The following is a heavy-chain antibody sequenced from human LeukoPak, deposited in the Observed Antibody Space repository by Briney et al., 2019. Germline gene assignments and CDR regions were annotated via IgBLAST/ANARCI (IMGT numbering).Heavy chain of an antibody. Sequence: PSETLSLTCAVYGGSFSGYYWSWIRQPPGKGLEWIGEINHSGSTNYNPSLKSRVTISVDTSKNQFSLKLSSVTAADTAVYYCASYVYSYGFFYWGQGTLVTVSP. V-gene: IGHV4-34*01. D-gene: IGHD5-18*01. CDR3: ASYVYSYGFFY. CDR1: GGSFSGYY. J-gene: IGHJ4*02. CDR2: INHSGST.